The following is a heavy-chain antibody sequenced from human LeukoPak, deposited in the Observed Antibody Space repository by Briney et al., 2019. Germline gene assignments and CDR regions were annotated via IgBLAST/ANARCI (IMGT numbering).Heavy chain of an antibody. CDR2: IKQDGSEK. Sequence: GGSLRLSCAASGFTFSSYWMSWVRQAPGKGLEWVANIKQDGSEKYYVDSVKGRFTISRDNAKNSLYLQMDSLRAEDTAVYYCARDLYYDFWSGYYQYYYGMDVWGQGTTVTSP. J-gene: IGHJ6*02. V-gene: IGHV3-7*01. CDR3: ARDLYYDFWSGYYQYYYGMDV. D-gene: IGHD3-3*01. CDR1: GFTFSSYW.